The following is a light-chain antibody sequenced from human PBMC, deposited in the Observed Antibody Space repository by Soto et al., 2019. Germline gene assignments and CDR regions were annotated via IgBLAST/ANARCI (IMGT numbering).Light chain of an antibody. Sequence: IPVTQSPSSLSASLGDRVTITCRASQGISSYLAWYQQKPGKAPKLLIYAASTLQSGVPSRFSGSGSGTDFTLTISSLQPEDFATYYCQQLNSYPWTFGQGTKVDI. V-gene: IGKV1-9*01. CDR1: QGISSY. J-gene: IGKJ1*01. CDR2: AAS. CDR3: QQLNSYPWT.